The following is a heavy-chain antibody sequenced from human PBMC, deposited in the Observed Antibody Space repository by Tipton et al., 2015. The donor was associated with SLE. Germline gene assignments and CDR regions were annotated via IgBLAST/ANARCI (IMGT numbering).Heavy chain of an antibody. D-gene: IGHD1-26*01. V-gene: IGHV4-38-2*02. CDR3: ARHFSGSYSFDY. J-gene: IGHJ4*02. CDR1: GHSISSGYY. Sequence: GLVKPSETLSLICNVSGHSISSGYYWGWIRQFPGKGLEWIGSFYHSGSTYYNPSLKSRVTISVDTSKNQFSLKLTSVTAADTALYYCARHFSGSYSFDYWGQGKLVTVSS. CDR2: FYHSGST.